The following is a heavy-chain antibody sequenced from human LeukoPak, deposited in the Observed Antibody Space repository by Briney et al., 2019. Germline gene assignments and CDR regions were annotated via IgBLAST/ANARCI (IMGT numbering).Heavy chain of an antibody. CDR3: ARVRVNYFDY. J-gene: IGHJ4*02. Sequence: SETLSLTCTVSGGSISSYYWSWIRQPARKGLEWIGRIYTSGSTNYNPSLKSRVTMSVDTSKNQFSLKLSSVIAADTAVYFCARVRVNYFDYWRQGNLVTVSS. D-gene: IGHD3-10*01. CDR1: GGSISSYY. V-gene: IGHV4-4*07. CDR2: IYTSGST.